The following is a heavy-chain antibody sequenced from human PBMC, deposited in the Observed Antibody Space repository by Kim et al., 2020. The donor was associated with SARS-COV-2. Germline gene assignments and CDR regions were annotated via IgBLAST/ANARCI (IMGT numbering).Heavy chain of an antibody. J-gene: IGHJ4*02. CDR2: IYYSGST. CDR3: ARDLRGAPRREASFDY. D-gene: IGHD1-26*01. CDR1: GGSISSSSYY. Sequence: SETLSLTCTVSGGSISSSSYYWGWIRQPPGKGLEWIGSIYYSGSTYYNPSLKSRVTISVDTSKNQFSLKLSSVTAADTAVYYCARDLRGAPRREASFDYWGQGTLVTVSS. V-gene: IGHV4-39*02.